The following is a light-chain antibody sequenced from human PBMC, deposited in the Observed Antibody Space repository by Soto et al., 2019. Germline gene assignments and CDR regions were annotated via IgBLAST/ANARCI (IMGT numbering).Light chain of an antibody. CDR3: CSYAGSSTLL. J-gene: IGLJ2*01. CDR1: NNDVGTYSL. V-gene: IGLV2-23*02. CDR2: EVS. Sequence: QSALTQPASVSGSPGQSITFACTGSNNDVGTYSLVSWYQHHPGKAPKLLIYEVSKRPSGVSNRFSGSKSGNTAFLTISGLQDEDEANCFCCSYAGSSTLLFGGGTKLTVL.